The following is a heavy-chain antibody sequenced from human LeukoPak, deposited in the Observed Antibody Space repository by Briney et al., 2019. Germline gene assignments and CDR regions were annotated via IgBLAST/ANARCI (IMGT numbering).Heavy chain of an antibody. V-gene: IGHV3-7*01. CDR2: IKQDGSEK. CDR1: GFTFSSYW. Sequence: GGSLRLSCAASGFTFSSYWMSWVRQAPGKGLEWVANIKQDGSEKYYVDSVKGRFTISRDNAKNSLYLQMNSLRAEDTAVYYCARTYYDFWSGYFDPPYYYYYMDVWGKGTTVTVSS. D-gene: IGHD3-3*01. J-gene: IGHJ6*03. CDR3: ARTYYDFWSGYFDPPYYYYYMDV.